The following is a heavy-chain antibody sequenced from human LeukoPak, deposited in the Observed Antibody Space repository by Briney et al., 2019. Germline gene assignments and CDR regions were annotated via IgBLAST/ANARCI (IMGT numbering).Heavy chain of an antibody. Sequence: SETLSLTCAVTGNSITSTYYWGWIRQPPGKGLEWIGSIYHSGSTYYNPSLKGRVTISVDTSKNRFSLKLRAVTAADTAKYYCAGQHDGNGYYFYWGQGTLVTVSS. D-gene: IGHD3-22*01. CDR3: AGQHDGNGYYFY. V-gene: IGHV4-38-2*01. CDR2: IYHSGST. J-gene: IGHJ4*02. CDR1: GNSITSTYY.